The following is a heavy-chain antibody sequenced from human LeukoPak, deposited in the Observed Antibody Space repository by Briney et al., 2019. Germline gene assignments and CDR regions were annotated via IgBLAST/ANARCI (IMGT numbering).Heavy chain of an antibody. CDR2: IYYSGST. CDR3: ARGGITMVRGISDY. V-gene: IGHV4-59*01. Sequence: SETLSLTCTVSGGSISSYYWSWIRQPPGKGLEWIGYIYYSGSTNYNPSLKSRVTISVDTSKNQFSLKLSSVTAADTAVYYCARGGITMVRGISDYWGQGTLVTVSS. J-gene: IGHJ4*02. CDR1: GGSISSYY. D-gene: IGHD3-10*01.